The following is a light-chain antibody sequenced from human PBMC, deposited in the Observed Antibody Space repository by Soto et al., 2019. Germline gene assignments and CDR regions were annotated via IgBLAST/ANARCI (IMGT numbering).Light chain of an antibody. J-gene: IGLJ1*01. Sequence: QSALTQPTSASGSPGQSVTISCTGTSSDVGGYNYVSWYQQHPGKAPKLMIYEVSKRPSGVPDRFSGSKSGNTASLTVSGLQAEDEADYYCSSYAGSNNLGVFGTGTKVTVL. V-gene: IGLV2-8*01. CDR3: SSYAGSNNLGV. CDR1: SSDVGGYNY. CDR2: EVS.